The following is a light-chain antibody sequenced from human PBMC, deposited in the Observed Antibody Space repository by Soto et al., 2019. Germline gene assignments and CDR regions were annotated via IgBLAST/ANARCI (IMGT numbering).Light chain of an antibody. Sequence: EIVMTQSPVTLSVSPGERATLSCRASQSVSGRLAWYQQKPGQAPRPLIYGASTRAIGIPDRFSGSGSGTEFTLTISSLQSEDFAVYYCHQYDNWPRTFGQGTKV. CDR2: GAS. J-gene: IGKJ1*01. CDR1: QSVSGR. V-gene: IGKV3-15*01. CDR3: HQYDNWPRT.